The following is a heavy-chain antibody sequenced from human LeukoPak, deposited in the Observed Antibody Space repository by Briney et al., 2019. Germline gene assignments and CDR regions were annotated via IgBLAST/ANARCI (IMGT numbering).Heavy chain of an antibody. J-gene: IGHJ4*02. CDR3: ARDRGRYDILTGYSDY. V-gene: IGHV3-66*01. Sequence: GRSLRLSCAASGFTVSSNYMSWVRQAPGKGLEWVSVIYSGGSTYYADSVKGRFTISRDNSKNTLYLQMNSLRAEDTAVYYCARDRGRYDILTGYSDYWGQGTLVTVSS. D-gene: IGHD3-9*01. CDR2: IYSGGST. CDR1: GFTVSSNY.